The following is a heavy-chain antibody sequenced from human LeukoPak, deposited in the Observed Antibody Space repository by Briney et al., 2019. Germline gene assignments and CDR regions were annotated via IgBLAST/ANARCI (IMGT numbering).Heavy chain of an antibody. CDR3: AKDNVAGFDY. CDR2: ISYDGSNK. J-gene: IGHJ4*02. Sequence: GGALRLSCAASGFTFSSYGMHWVRQAPGKGLEWVAVISYDGSNKYYADSVKGRFTISRDNSKNTLYLQMNSLRAEDTAVYYCAKDNVAGFDYWGQGTLVTVSS. V-gene: IGHV3-30*18. CDR1: GFTFSSYG. D-gene: IGHD2-15*01.